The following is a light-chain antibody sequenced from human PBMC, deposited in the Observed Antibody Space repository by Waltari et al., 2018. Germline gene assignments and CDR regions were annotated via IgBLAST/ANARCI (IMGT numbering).Light chain of an antibody. Sequence: DIQMTQSPSSLSASVGARVTITCRASQSIASFFNWYQQKPGTAPKLLIYGASSLQSGVPSRFSGSGSGTDFTLTISALHREDVATYYCQQNYISPWTFGQGTKVEIK. V-gene: IGKV1-39*01. CDR3: QQNYISPWT. J-gene: IGKJ1*01. CDR2: GAS. CDR1: QSIASF.